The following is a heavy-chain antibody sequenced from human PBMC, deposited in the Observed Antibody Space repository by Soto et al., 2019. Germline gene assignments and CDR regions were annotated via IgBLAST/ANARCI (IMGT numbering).Heavy chain of an antibody. V-gene: IGHV1-69*13. D-gene: IGHD4-4*01. Sequence: VKVSCKASGGTFSSYAISWVRQAPGQGLEWMGGIIPIFGTANYAQKFQGRVTITADESTSTAYMELSSLRSEDTAVYYCARGGNPDYSTYGSGMDVWGQGTTVTVSS. CDR1: GGTFSSYA. CDR2: IIPIFGTA. J-gene: IGHJ6*02. CDR3: ARGGNPDYSTYGSGMDV.